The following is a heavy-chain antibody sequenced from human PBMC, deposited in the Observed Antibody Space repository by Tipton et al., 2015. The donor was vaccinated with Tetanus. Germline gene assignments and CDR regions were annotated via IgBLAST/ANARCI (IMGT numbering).Heavy chain of an antibody. J-gene: IGHJ3*02. D-gene: IGHD3-22*01. Sequence: QLVQSGAEVKKPGESLKISCKGSGYSFTSYWIGWVRQMPGKGLEWMGIIYPGDSDTRYSPSFQGQVTISADKSISTAYLQWSSLKASDPAMYYCARRPASSGYYFLNDAFDIWGQGTMVPVSS. CDR3: ARRPASSGYYFLNDAFDI. CDR2: IYPGDSDT. CDR1: GYSFTSYW. V-gene: IGHV5-51*01.